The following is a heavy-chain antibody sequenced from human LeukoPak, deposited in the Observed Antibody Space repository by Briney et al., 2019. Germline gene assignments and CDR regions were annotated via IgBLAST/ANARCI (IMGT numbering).Heavy chain of an antibody. V-gene: IGHV3-23*01. CDR3: AKDARRSDGWYFFDH. Sequence: GGSLRLSCADSGFTVSSNYMSWVRQAPGKGLEWVSVISDSGDTAYYADSVKGRFTISRDNSKNTLYLQLNSLRAEDTAIYYCAKDARRSDGWYFFDHWGQGALVTVSS. D-gene: IGHD6-19*01. CDR1: GFTVSSNY. J-gene: IGHJ4*02. CDR2: ISDSGDTA.